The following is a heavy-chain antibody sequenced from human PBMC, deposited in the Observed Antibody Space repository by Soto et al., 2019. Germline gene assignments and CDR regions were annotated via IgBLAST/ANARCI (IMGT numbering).Heavy chain of an antibody. CDR1: GYTFTNYA. CDR2: INAGNDNT. CDR3: ARGDCGSTTRPIGY. Sequence: ASVKVSCKASGYTFTNYAMQWVRQAPGQRLEWMGWINAGNDNTKYAQKFQGRVTITRDTSASTAYMELSSLRSEDTAVYYCARGDCGSTTRPIGYCGQGTLVTVSS. V-gene: IGHV1-3*01. D-gene: IGHD2-2*01. J-gene: IGHJ4*02.